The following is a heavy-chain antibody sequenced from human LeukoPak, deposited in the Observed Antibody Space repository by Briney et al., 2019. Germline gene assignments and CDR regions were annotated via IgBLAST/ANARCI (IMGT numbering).Heavy chain of an antibody. D-gene: IGHD3-10*01. CDR3: ARRGMRSGFDY. CDR2: IYPGDSDT. J-gene: IGHJ4*02. V-gene: IGHV5-51*01. CDR1: GYSFTSKW. Sequence: GESLKISCKGSGYSFTSKWIGWVREMPGKGVEWMGIIYPGDSDTRYSPSFQGQVTISADKSISTAYLQWSSLKASDTAMYYCARRGMRSGFDYWGQGTLVTVSS.